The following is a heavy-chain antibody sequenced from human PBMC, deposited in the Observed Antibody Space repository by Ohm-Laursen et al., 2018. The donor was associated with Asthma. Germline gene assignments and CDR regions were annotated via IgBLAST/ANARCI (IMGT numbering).Heavy chain of an antibody. D-gene: IGHD1-14*01. V-gene: IGHV3-48*01. CDR3: ARAPDYFSLFDS. Sequence: GSLRLSCAASGFYFSSYSMHWVRQAPGKGPEWLSFISSGSDIIHYADSVEDRFTISRDNAKNSLYLQMKSLRVEDTAVYYCARAPDYFSLFDSWGQGTLVTVSS. CDR2: ISSGSDII. J-gene: IGHJ4*02. CDR1: GFYFSSYS.